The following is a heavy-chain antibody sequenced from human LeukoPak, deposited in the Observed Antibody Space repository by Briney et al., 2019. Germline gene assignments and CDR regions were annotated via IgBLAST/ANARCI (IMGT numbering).Heavy chain of an antibody. D-gene: IGHD2-2*01. Sequence: SETLSLTCTVSGGSISNYYWSWIRQSAGKRLEWIGRIYSTGSTNYNPSLKSRVTMSVDTSKNQFSLKLNSVTAADTAVYYCARGGPWAPIVVPAAINAFDIWGQGTMVTVSS. CDR1: GGSISNYY. CDR2: IYSTGST. V-gene: IGHV4-4*07. CDR3: ARGGPWAPIVVPAAINAFDI. J-gene: IGHJ3*02.